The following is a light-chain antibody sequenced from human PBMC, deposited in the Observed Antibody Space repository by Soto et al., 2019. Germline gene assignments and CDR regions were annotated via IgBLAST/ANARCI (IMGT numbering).Light chain of an antibody. Sequence: EIVLTQSSATLSLSPGERATLSCRASQSVSSYLAWYQQKPGQAPRLLIYDASNRATGIPARFSGSGSGTDFTLTISSLEPEDFAVYYCQQRSNWPPLTVGGGTKVDIK. J-gene: IGKJ4*01. CDR2: DAS. CDR3: QQRSNWPPLT. V-gene: IGKV3-11*01. CDR1: QSVSSY.